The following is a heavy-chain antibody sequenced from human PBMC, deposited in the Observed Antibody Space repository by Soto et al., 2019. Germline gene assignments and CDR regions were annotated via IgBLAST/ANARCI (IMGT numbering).Heavy chain of an antibody. CDR3: ARHPCSSTSCYVGYRFDP. V-gene: IGHV4-59*08. J-gene: IGHJ5*02. CDR1: GGSISSYY. CDR2: IYYSGST. Sequence: PSETLSLTCTVSGGSISSYYWSWIRQPPGKGLGWIGYIYYSGSTNYNPSLKSRVTISVDTSKNQFSLKLSSVTAADTAVYYCARHPCSSTSCYVGYRFDPWGQGTLVTVSS. D-gene: IGHD2-2*01.